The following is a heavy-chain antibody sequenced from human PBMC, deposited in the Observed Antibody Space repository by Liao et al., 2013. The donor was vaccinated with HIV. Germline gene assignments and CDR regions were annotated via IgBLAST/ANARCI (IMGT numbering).Heavy chain of an antibody. CDR1: GGSISFNY. CDR2: IYSSGST. V-gene: IGHV4-4*07. D-gene: IGHD3-10*01. Sequence: QVQLQESGPGLVKPSETLSLTCTVSGGSISFNYWSWIRQPAGKGLEWIGRIYSSGSTDYNPSLKSRVTMSVDTSKNQFSLKLSSVSAADTAVYYCARGPGGGEYMDVWGKGTTVTVSS. CDR3: ARGPGGGEYMDV. J-gene: IGHJ6*03.